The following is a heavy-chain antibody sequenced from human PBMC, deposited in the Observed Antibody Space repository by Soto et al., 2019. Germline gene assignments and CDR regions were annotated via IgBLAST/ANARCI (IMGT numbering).Heavy chain of an antibody. CDR3: ARAYSSSWTPLN. CDR2: IYYSGST. V-gene: IGHV4-59*01. Sequence: QVQLQESGPGLVKPSETLSLTCTVSGGSISSYYWSWIRQPPGKGLEWIGYIYYSGSTNYNPSLKSRGTISVDTSKNQFSLKLSSVTAADTAVYYCARAYSSSWTPLNWGQGTLVTVSS. D-gene: IGHD6-13*01. J-gene: IGHJ4*02. CDR1: GGSISSYY.